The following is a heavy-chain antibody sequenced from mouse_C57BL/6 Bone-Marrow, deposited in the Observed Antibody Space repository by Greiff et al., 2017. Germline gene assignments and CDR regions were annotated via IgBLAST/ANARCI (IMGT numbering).Heavy chain of an antibody. CDR2: ISDGGSYT. Sequence: EVKLVESGGGLVKPGGSLKLSCAASGFTFSSYAMSWVRQTPEKRLEWVATISDGGSYTYYPDNVKGRFTISRDNAKNNLYLQMSHLKSEDTAMYYCAREGIYYGNYVDYWGQGTTLTVSS. J-gene: IGHJ2*01. CDR3: AREGIYYGNYVDY. CDR1: GFTFSSYA. D-gene: IGHD2-1*01. V-gene: IGHV5-4*01.